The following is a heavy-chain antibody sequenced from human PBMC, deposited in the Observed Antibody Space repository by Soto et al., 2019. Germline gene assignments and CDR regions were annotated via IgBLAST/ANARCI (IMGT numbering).Heavy chain of an antibody. CDR1: GFSLSSNGVG. J-gene: IGHJ4*02. Sequence: QITLKESGPTLVKPTQTLTLTCTFSGFSLSSNGVGVGWIRQPPGKALEWLARIYWDGDKRYSPSLKSRLTPTKDHSKNQVVLTMTNMDPVDTATYYYAHRRDGTYALDSWGQGTLVTVAS. V-gene: IGHV2-5*02. D-gene: IGHD1-26*01. CDR2: IYWDGDK. CDR3: AHRRDGTYALDS.